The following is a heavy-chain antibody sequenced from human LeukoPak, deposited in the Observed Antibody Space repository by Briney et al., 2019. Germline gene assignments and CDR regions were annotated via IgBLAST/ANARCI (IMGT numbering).Heavy chain of an antibody. J-gene: IGHJ4*02. Sequence: GESLKISCKGSGYSFTSYWISWVRQMPGKGLEWMGRIDPSDSYTNYSPSFQGHITISADKSISTAYLQWSSLKASDTAMYYCARHDPGDEALDYWGQGTLVTVSS. CDR2: IDPSDSYT. CDR1: GYSFTSYW. D-gene: IGHD3-10*01. V-gene: IGHV5-10-1*01. CDR3: ARHDPGDEALDY.